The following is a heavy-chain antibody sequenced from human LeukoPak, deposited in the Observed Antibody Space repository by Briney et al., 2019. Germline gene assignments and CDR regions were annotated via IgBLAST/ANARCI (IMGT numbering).Heavy chain of an antibody. CDR3: ARALLYSYGFLELAA. V-gene: IGHV3-48*03. CDR1: GFTFSSYE. Sequence: GGSLRLSFAASGFTFSSYEMNWVRQAPGKGLEWVSYISSSGSTIYYADSVKGGFTISRDNAKNSLYLQMNSLRGENTAVYYCARALLYSYGFLELAAWGQGTLVTVSS. J-gene: IGHJ5*02. D-gene: IGHD5-18*01. CDR2: ISSSGSTI.